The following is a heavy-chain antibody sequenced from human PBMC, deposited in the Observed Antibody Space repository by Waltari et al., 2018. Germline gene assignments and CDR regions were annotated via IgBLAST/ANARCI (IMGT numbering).Heavy chain of an antibody. CDR3: ARRAVKMDTITPGFDY. Sequence: QVQLQQWGAGLLKPSETLSLTCAVYGGSFSGYYWSWIRQPPGKGLEWIGEINHSGSTNYNPSLKSRVTISVDTSKNQFSLKLSSVTAADTAVYYCARRAVKMDTITPGFDYWGQGTLVTVSS. J-gene: IGHJ4*02. CDR1: GGSFSGYY. V-gene: IGHV4-34*01. CDR2: INHSGST. D-gene: IGHD5-18*01.